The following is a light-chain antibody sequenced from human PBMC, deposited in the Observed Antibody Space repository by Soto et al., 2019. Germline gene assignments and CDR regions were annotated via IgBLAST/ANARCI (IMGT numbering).Light chain of an antibody. Sequence: EIVMTQSPATLSVSPGERATLSCRASQSVSSNLSWYQQKPGQAPRRLIYGASTRATGIPARFSGSGSGTEFTLTISSLQSEDFAVDYCQQYNNWPRGTLGQGTKVEIK. CDR2: GAS. J-gene: IGKJ1*01. CDR3: QQYNNWPRGT. V-gene: IGKV3-15*01. CDR1: QSVSSN.